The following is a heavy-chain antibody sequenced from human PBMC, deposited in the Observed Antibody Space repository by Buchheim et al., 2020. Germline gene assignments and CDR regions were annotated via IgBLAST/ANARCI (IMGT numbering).Heavy chain of an antibody. J-gene: IGHJ4*02. CDR3: ARGRSSGLVDSLDS. CDR2: IVASYDGT. D-gene: IGHD3-22*01. Sequence: EVQLLESGGGLVQPGGSLRLSCAASGFTFSNYAMIWVRQAPGKGLEWVSTIVASYDGTFFADSVKGRFFISSDNSNNTVYLHISSLRVAVTAVYCCARGRSSGLVDSLDSWGLGTL. V-gene: IGHV3-23*01. CDR1: GFTFSNYA.